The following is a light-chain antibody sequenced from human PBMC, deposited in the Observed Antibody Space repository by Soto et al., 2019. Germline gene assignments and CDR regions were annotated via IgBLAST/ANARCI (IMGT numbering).Light chain of an antibody. CDR1: QGIRSW. CDR3: QQANSFPWT. Sequence: DLQMTQSPSSVSASVGDRVTITCRASQGIRSWLAWYQQKPGKAPKLLIYAASSLQSGVPSRFSGSGSRTDFTLTISSLQPEDFATYYCQQANSFPWTFGQGTKVEIK. CDR2: AAS. V-gene: IGKV1-12*01. J-gene: IGKJ1*01.